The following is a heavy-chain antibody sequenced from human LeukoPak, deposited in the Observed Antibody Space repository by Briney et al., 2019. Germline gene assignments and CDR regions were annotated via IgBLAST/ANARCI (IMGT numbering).Heavy chain of an antibody. Sequence: GRSLRLSCAASGFTFSNYAIHWVRQAAGKGLQWVAVILYDGGNKYYADSVRGRFIISRDNSKNTLYLHMNSLTAEDTAVYYCARVVAGSVYNSGMDVWGQGTTVTVSS. D-gene: IGHD6-19*01. V-gene: IGHV3-30*01. J-gene: IGHJ6*02. CDR3: ARVVAGSVYNSGMDV. CDR1: GFTFSNYA. CDR2: ILYDGGNK.